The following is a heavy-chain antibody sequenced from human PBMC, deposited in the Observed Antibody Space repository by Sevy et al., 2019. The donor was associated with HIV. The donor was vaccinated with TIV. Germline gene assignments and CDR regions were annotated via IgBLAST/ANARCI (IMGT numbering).Heavy chain of an antibody. CDR2: ISSRSSEI. CDR3: AGDFMPVASAGTGALGV. V-gene: IGHV3-11*05. D-gene: IGHD6-13*01. J-gene: IGHJ6*02. Sequence: GGSLRLSCVASGFIFRDRYMSWIRQAPGKGLEWVSFISSRSSEINYADSVKGRFTLSSDNAKNSLYLQMNSLRAEDTAVYYCAGDFMPVASAGTGALGVWGQGTAVTVSS. CDR1: GFIFRDRY.